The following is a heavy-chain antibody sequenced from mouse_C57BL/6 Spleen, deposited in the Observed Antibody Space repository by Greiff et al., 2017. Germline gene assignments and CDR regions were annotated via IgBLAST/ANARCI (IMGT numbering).Heavy chain of an antibody. CDR1: GYTFTDYN. J-gene: IGHJ4*01. V-gene: IGHV1-18*01. CDR3: ARGEYYGSSSHYYAMDY. D-gene: IGHD1-1*01. Sequence: VQLQQSGPELVKPGASVKIPCKASGYTFTDYNMDWVKQSHGKSLEWIGDINPNNGGTIYNQKFKGKATLTVDKSSSTAYMELRSLTSEDTAVYYCARGEYYGSSSHYYAMDYWGQGTSVTVSS. CDR2: INPNNGGT.